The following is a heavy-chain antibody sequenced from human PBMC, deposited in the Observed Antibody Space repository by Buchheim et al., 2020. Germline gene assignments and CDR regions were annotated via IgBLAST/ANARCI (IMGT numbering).Heavy chain of an antibody. CDR2: IYYSGST. J-gene: IGHJ4*02. CDR3: ARADVVVVPADPYRSQTFDY. D-gene: IGHD2-2*01. CDR1: GGSISSGGYY. V-gene: IGHV4-31*03. Sequence: QVQLQESGPGLVKPSQTLSLTCTVSGGSISSGGYYWSWIRQHPGKGLEWIGYIYYSGSTYYNPSLKSRVTISVDTSKNQFSLKLSSVTAADTAVYYCARADVVVVPADPYRSQTFDYWGQGTL.